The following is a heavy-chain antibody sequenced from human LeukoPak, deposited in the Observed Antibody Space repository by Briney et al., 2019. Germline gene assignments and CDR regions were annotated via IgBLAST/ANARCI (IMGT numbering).Heavy chain of an antibody. Sequence: PSETLSLTCTVSGGSISSYYWSWIRQPPGKGLEWIGYIYYSGSTNYNPSLKSRVTISVDTSKNQFSLNLSSVTAAETAVYYCVRHSSMVFDAFDIWGQGTMVTVSS. CDR2: IYYSGST. CDR3: VRHSSMVFDAFDI. D-gene: IGHD3-10*01. CDR1: GGSISSYY. J-gene: IGHJ3*02. V-gene: IGHV4-59*08.